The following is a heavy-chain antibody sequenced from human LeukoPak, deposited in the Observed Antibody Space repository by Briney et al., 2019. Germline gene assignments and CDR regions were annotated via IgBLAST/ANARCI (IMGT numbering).Heavy chain of an antibody. D-gene: IGHD6-19*01. CDR3: AKATGYSSGPPVDY. V-gene: IGHV1-69*04. J-gene: IGHJ4*02. CDR2: IIPILGIA. CDR1: GGTFSSYA. Sequence: ASVKVSCKASGGTFSSYAISWVRQAPGQGLEWMGRIIPILGIANYAQKFQGRVTITADKSTSTAYMELSSLRAEYTALYYCAKATGYSSGPPVDYWGQGTLVTVSS.